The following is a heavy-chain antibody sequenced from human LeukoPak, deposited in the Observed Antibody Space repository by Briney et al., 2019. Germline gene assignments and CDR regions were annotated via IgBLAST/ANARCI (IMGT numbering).Heavy chain of an antibody. V-gene: IGHV3-7*04. J-gene: IGHJ3*02. D-gene: IGHD1-26*01. CDR3: ARDHLRVGATGASDT. Sequence: PGGSLRLSCAASRFAFSNYWMSWVRQAPGKGLEWVANIKQDGGEKYYADSVKGRFTISRDNAKNSLYLQMNSLRAEDTAVYYCARDHLRVGATGASDTWGQGTMVTVSS. CDR2: IKQDGGEK. CDR1: RFAFSNYW.